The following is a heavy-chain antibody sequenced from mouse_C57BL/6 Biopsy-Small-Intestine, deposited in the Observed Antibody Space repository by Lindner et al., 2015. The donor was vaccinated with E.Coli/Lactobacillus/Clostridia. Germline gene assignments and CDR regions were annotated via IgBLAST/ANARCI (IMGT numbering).Heavy chain of an antibody. D-gene: IGHD1-1*01. J-gene: IGHJ1*03. CDR2: FHPNTHDT. Sequence: VQLQESGAELVKPGASVKMSCKASGYTFTTYPIEWMKQNHGKSLEWIGNFHPNTHDTKYNEKFRGKATLTVEKSSNTVFLELSRLTSDDSAVYYCVREDYGEGYFDVWGTGTTVTVSS. CDR1: GYTFTTYP. V-gene: IGHV1-47*01. CDR3: VREDYGEGYFDV.